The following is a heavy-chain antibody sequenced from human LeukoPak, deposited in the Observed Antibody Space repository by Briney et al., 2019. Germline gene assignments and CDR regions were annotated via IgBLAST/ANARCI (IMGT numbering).Heavy chain of an antibody. CDR3: ARTSIVGASLDY. V-gene: IGHV3-21*01. D-gene: IGHD1-26*01. J-gene: IGHJ4*02. CDR2: ISSSSSYI. CDR1: GFTFSSYS. Sequence: PGGSLRLSCAASGFTFSSYSMNWVRQAPGKGLEWVSSISSSSSYIYYADSVKGRFTISRDNAKNSLYLQMNSLRAEDTAVYYCARTSIVGASLDYWGQGTLVTVSS.